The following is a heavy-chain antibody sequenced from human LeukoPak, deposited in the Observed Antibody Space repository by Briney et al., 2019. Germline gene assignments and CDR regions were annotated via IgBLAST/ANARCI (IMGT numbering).Heavy chain of an antibody. V-gene: IGHV4-38-2*01. Sequence: PSETLSLTCAVSGYSISSGYYWGWIRQPPGKGLEWIGSIYHSGSTYYNPSLKSRVTISVDTSKNQFSLKLSSVTAADTAVYYCARGGTMVRGVIRDCYYYYMDVWGKGTTVTVSS. CDR1: GYSISSGYY. D-gene: IGHD3-10*01. CDR3: ARGGTMVRGVIRDCYYYYMDV. J-gene: IGHJ6*03. CDR2: IYHSGST.